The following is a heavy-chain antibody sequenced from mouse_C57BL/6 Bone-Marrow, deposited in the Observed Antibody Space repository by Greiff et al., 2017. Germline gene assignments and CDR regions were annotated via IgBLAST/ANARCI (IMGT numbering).Heavy chain of an antibody. D-gene: IGHD3-1*01. V-gene: IGHV1-55*01. CDR2: IYPGSGST. J-gene: IGHJ4*01. CDR3: ARGGYHIYAMDY. CDR1: GYTFTSYW. Sequence: QVQLQQPGAELVKPGASVKMSCKASGYTFTSYWLTWVKQRPGQGLEWIGDIYPGSGSTNYNEKFKSKATLTVDTSSSTAYLQLNSLTSEDSAVYDCARGGYHIYAMDYWGQGTSVTVSS.